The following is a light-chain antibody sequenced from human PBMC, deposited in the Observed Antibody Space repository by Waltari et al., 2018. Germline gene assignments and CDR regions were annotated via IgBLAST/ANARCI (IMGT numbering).Light chain of an antibody. Sequence: QSLLAQPPSVSAAPGQKVTISCSGSSSNIGNNYVSWYQQLPGTGPKLLIYDNDKRPSGVPDRFSGSKSGPSATLGITGLQTGDEADYYCATWGTGLEAGVFGGGTTLTVL. J-gene: IGLJ2*01. CDR2: DND. V-gene: IGLV1-51*01. CDR1: SSNIGNNY. CDR3: ATWGTGLEAGV.